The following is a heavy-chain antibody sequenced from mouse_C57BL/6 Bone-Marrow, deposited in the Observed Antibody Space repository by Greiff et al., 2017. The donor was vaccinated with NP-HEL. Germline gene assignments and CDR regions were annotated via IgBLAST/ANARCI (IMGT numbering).Heavy chain of an antibody. J-gene: IGHJ3*01. D-gene: IGHD2-4*01. CDR2: INPSSGYT. CDR3: ARGGIYYDYDVPAWFAY. Sequence: QVQLKESGAELAKPGASVKLSCKASGYTFTSYWMHWVKQRPGQGLEWIGYINPSSGYTKYNQKFKDKATLTADKSSSTAYMQLSSLTYEDSAVYYCARGGIYYDYDVPAWFAYWGQGTLVTVSA. V-gene: IGHV1-7*01. CDR1: GYTFTSYW.